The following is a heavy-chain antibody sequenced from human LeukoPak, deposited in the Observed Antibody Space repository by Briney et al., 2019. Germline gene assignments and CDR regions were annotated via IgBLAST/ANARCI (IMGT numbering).Heavy chain of an antibody. Sequence: GASVKVSCKASGYTFTGYYMHWVRQAPGQGLEWMGRINPNSGGTNYAQKFQGRVTMTRDTSISTAYMELSRLRSDDTAVYYCARDREITFGGVIAYYYYYMDVRGKGTTVTVSS. V-gene: IGHV1-2*06. CDR2: INPNSGGT. D-gene: IGHD3-16*02. CDR3: ARDREITFGGVIAYYYYYMDV. J-gene: IGHJ6*03. CDR1: GYTFTGYY.